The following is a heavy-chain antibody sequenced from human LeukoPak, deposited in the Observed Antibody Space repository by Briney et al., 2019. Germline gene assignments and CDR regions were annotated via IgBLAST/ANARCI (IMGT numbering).Heavy chain of an antibody. CDR2: FDPEDGET. CDR3: STDNYDSSDYYYDY. J-gene: IGHJ4*02. V-gene: IGHV1-24*01. Sequence: ASANVSCKVSGYTLTESSMHWVRQAPGKGREWVGGFDPEDGETIYAQLFQGRVTMTEDTSTETAYMKLSSLRSEDTAVYYCSTDNYDSSDYYYDYWGQGTLVTVSS. CDR1: GYTLTESS. D-gene: IGHD3-22*01.